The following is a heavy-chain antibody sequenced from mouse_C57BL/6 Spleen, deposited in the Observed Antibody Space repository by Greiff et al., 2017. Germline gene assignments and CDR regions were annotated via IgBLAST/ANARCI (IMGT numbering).Heavy chain of an antibody. CDR1: GYTFTDYY. CDR3: ARNYGSSYYFDY. J-gene: IGHJ2*01. D-gene: IGHD1-1*01. CDR2: INPYNGGT. V-gene: IGHV1-19*01. Sequence: EVQLQQSGPVLVKPGASVQMSCKASGYTFTDYYMNWVKQSHGKSLEWIGVINPYNGGTSYNQKFKGKATLTVDKSSSTAYMELNSLTSEYSAVYYCARNYGSSYYFDYWGQGTTLTVSS.